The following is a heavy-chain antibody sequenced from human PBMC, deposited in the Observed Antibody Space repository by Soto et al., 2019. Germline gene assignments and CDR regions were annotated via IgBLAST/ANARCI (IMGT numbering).Heavy chain of an antibody. D-gene: IGHD4-17*01. V-gene: IGHV3-30*18. Sequence: QVQLVESGGGVVQPGRSLRLSCAASGFTFSSYGMHWVRQAPGKGLEWVAVISYDGSNKYYADSVKGRFTISRDNSKNTLYLQMNSLRAEDTAVYYCAKSHFMTTVVSPYYYYGMDVWGQGTTVTVSS. J-gene: IGHJ6*02. CDR2: ISYDGSNK. CDR3: AKSHFMTTVVSPYYYYGMDV. CDR1: GFTFSSYG.